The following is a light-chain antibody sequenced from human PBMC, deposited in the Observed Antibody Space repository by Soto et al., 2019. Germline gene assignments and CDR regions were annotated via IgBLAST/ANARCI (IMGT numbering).Light chain of an antibody. Sequence: EIVMTQSPATLSVSPGERATLSCRASQSVSSNLAWYQQKPGQAPRLLIYGASTRATGIPARFSGSGSGTEFTLTISSLQSEDFAVYYCQQRSNWPPRVTFGGGTKVDIK. CDR2: GAS. V-gene: IGKV3-15*01. CDR3: QQRSNWPPRVT. J-gene: IGKJ4*01. CDR1: QSVSSN.